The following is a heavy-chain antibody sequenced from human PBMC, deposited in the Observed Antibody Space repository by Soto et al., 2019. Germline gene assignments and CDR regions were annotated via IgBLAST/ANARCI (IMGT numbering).Heavy chain of an antibody. CDR3: ARVGGGGYCSSDRCLEAFDF. J-gene: IGHJ3*01. D-gene: IGHD2-15*01. CDR2: INSDGSNT. Sequence: ETLSLTCTVSGGSISSSSSYWGWVRQVPGKGLVWASRINSDGSNTNYADSVKGRFTISRDNAKNTLHLQMKSLGVEDTAVYYCARVGGGGYCSSDRCLEAFDFWGQGTMVTVSS. V-gene: IGHV3-74*01. CDR1: GGSISSSSSY.